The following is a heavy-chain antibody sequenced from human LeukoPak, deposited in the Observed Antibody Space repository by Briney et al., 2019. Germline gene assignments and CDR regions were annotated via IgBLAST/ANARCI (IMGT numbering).Heavy chain of an antibody. CDR2: IIPIFGTT. CDR3: ARAREMATITAWFDP. Sequence: ASVKVSCKASGGTFSSYAISWVRQAPGQGLEWMGGIIPIFGTTNYAQKFQGRVTITTDESTSTAYMELSSLRSEDTAGYYCARAREMATITAWFDPWGQGTLVTVSS. V-gene: IGHV1-69*05. J-gene: IGHJ5*02. CDR1: GGTFSSYA. D-gene: IGHD5-24*01.